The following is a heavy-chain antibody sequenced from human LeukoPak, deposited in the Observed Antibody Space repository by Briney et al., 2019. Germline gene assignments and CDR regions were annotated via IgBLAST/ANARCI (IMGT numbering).Heavy chain of an antibody. CDR1: GFTFSSYE. V-gene: IGHV3-48*03. J-gene: IGHJ6*02. Sequence: GGSLRLSCAASGFTFSSYEMNWVRQAPGKGLEWLSYISSGGDILYYTDSIKGRFTISRDNTKNSLHLQMNSLRAEDTAVYYCARGHFHGMDVWGLGTTVTVSS. CDR2: ISSGGDIL. CDR3: ARGHFHGMDV.